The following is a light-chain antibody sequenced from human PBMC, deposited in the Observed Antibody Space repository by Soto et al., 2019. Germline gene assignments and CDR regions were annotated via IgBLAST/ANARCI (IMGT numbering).Light chain of an antibody. J-gene: IGKJ3*01. CDR3: QKYSSVPV. V-gene: IGKV1-27*01. Sequence: DIQMTQSPTSLSASVGDRVTITCRASQDIRNFVAWYQQKPGKAPKLLIYAASTLQSGVPTRFSGSGSGTDFTLTLKSLETEDVATYSCQKYSSVPVFGTGTKVEIK. CDR2: AAS. CDR1: QDIRNF.